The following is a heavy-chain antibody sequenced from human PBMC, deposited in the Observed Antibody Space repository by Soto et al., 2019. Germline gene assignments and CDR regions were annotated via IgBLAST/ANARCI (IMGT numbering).Heavy chain of an antibody. CDR2: ISHDGSNK. CDR1: GFTFSSYA. Sequence: QVQLVESGGGVVQPGRSLRLSCAASGFTFSSYAMHWVRQAPGKGLEWVAVISHDGSNKYYAESVKGRFTISRDISGDTLYLRMNTLIAEDTAIYYCARGVGGLYYFDFWGQGTLVTVSS. CDR3: ARGVGGLYYFDF. V-gene: IGHV3-30-3*01. J-gene: IGHJ4*02. D-gene: IGHD2-15*01.